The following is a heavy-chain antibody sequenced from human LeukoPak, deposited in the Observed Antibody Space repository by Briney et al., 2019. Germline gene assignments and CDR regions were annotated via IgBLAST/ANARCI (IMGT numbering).Heavy chain of an antibody. Sequence: SETLSLTCTVSGGSISSSSYYWGWIRQPPGKGLEWIGEINHSGSTNYNPSLKSRVTISVDTSKNQFSLKLSSVTAADTAVYYCARGPDPVVVPDATPDEYFQHWGQGTLVTVSS. CDR2: INHSGST. J-gene: IGHJ1*01. CDR3: ARGPDPVVVPDATPDEYFQH. D-gene: IGHD2-2*01. CDR1: GGSISSSSYY. V-gene: IGHV4-39*07.